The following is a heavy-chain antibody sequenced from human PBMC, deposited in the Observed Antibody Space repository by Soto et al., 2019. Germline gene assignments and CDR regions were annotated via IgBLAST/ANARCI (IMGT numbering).Heavy chain of an antibody. CDR1: GFTFSSYA. J-gene: IGHJ6*02. V-gene: IGHV3-23*01. D-gene: IGHD3-10*01. Sequence: GGSLRLSCAASGFTFSSYAMSWVRQAPGKGLEWVSAISGSGGSIYYADSVKGRFTISRDNAKNTLYLQMNSLRDEDTAVYYCSRDQGGDYYGSGSYFDYYGMDVWGQGTTVTVSS. CDR3: SRDQGGDYYGSGSYFDYYGMDV. CDR2: ISGSGGSI.